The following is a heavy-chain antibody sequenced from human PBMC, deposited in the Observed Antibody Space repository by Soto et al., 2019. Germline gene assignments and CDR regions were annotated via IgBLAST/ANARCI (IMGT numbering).Heavy chain of an antibody. CDR1: EFTFSSYW. J-gene: IGHJ4*02. Sequence: EVQLVESGGGLVQPGGSLRLSCAASEFTFSSYWMHWVRQAPGKGLVWVSRINSDGSSTTYADSVKGRFTISRDNAKNTLYLQMNSLRAEDTAVYYCARVETCSSTSCYSVVDYCGQGTLVTVSS. V-gene: IGHV3-74*03. CDR2: INSDGSST. D-gene: IGHD2-2*01. CDR3: ARVETCSSTSCYSVVDY.